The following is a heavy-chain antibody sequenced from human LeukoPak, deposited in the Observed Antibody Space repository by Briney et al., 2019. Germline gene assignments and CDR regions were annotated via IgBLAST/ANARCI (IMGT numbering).Heavy chain of an antibody. V-gene: IGHV4-59*01. CDR3: ARDFHTAGGFDY. CDR2: ILYSGST. Sequence: PSETLSLTCTVSGGSITNFYWNWIRQPPGRGLEWIGYILYSGSTNYNASLKSRVTMSVDTSKNQFSLKLSSVTAADTAVYYCARDFHTAGGFDYWGQGTLVTVSS. J-gene: IGHJ4*02. CDR1: GGSITNFY. D-gene: IGHD5-18*01.